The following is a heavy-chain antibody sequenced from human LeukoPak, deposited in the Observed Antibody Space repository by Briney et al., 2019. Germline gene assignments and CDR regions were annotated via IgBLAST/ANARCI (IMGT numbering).Heavy chain of an antibody. J-gene: IGHJ5*02. V-gene: IGHV4-59*01. CDR1: GGSISNYY. Sequence: PSETLSLTCTVSGGSISNYYWSWIRQPPGKGLEWIGNIYYSGSTNYNPSPKSRVTISVDTSKNQFSLKLSSVTAADTAVYYCARGSYCSRSSCYLSAFDPWGQGTLVTVSS. CDR3: ARGSYCSRSSCYLSAFDP. CDR2: IYYSGST. D-gene: IGHD2-2*01.